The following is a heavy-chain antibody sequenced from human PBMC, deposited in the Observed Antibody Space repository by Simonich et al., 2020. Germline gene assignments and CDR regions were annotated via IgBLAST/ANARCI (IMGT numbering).Heavy chain of an antibody. CDR2: IWYEGSNK. D-gene: IGHD6-13*01. V-gene: IGHV3-33*01. CDR3: ARERAAAGEAFDY. Sequence: QVQLVESGGGVVQPGRSLRLSCAASGFTFSSYGMHWVRQAPGKGLEWMAIIWYEGSNKYYADSVKGRFTISRDNSKNTLYLQMNSLRAEDTAVYYCARERAAAGEAFDYWGQGTLVTVSS. J-gene: IGHJ4*02. CDR1: GFTFSSYG.